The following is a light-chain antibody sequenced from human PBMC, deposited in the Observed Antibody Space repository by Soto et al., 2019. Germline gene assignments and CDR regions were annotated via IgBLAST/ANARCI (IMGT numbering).Light chain of an antibody. J-gene: IGLJ1*01. V-gene: IGLV2-14*01. CDR3: YSYTSSSTLGV. CDR1: SSDVGGYNY. Sequence: QSALTQSASVSGSPGQSITISCTGASSDVGGYNYVSWYQRHPGKATKLMIYDVNNRPSGVSNRFSGSKSGNTASLTISGLQAEDEADFYCYSYTSSSTLGVFGTGTKVTVL. CDR2: DVN.